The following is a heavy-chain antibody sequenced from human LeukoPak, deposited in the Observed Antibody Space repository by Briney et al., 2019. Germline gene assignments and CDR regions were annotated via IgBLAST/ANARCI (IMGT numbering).Heavy chain of an antibody. CDR1: GFTFSSYW. D-gene: IGHD3-3*01. CDR2: INWNGGRT. V-gene: IGHV3-20*04. Sequence: GGSLRLSCAASGFTFSSYWMHWVRQAPGKGLEWVSGINWNGGRTAYADSVKGRFTISRDNAKNSLDLQMNSLRAEDTALYYCARDAFTIFGVLPYFFDYWGQGTLVTVSS. CDR3: ARDAFTIFGVLPYFFDY. J-gene: IGHJ4*02.